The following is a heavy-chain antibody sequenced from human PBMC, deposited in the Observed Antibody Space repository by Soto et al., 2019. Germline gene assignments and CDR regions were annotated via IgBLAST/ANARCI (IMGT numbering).Heavy chain of an antibody. Sequence: QVQLQQWGAGLLKPSETLSLTCAVYGGSFSGYYWSWIRQPPGKGLEWIGGINHSGSTNYNPSLKSRVTISVDTSKNQFSLKLSSVTAADTAVYYCARGTPMDVWGKGTTVTVSS. CDR1: GGSFSGYY. J-gene: IGHJ6*04. CDR3: ARGTPMDV. CDR2: INHSGST. V-gene: IGHV4-34*01.